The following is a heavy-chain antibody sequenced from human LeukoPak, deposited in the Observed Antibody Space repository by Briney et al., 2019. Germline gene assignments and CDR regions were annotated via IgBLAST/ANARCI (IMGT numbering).Heavy chain of an antibody. CDR3: ASLDTAMASGEVDY. Sequence: ASVKVSYKASGGTFSRYAISWVRQAPGQGLEWMGGIIPIFGTANYAQKFQGRVTITADESTSTAYMELSSLRSEDTAVYYCASLDTAMASGEVDYWGEGTVATVSS. D-gene: IGHD5-18*01. J-gene: IGHJ4*02. CDR1: GGTFSRYA. CDR2: IIPIFGTA. V-gene: IGHV1-69*13.